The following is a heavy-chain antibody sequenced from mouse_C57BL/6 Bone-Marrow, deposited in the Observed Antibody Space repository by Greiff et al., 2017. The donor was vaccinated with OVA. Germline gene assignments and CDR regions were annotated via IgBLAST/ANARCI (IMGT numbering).Heavy chain of an antibody. CDR2: IYPRSGNT. CDR1: GYTFTSYG. J-gene: IGHJ4*01. V-gene: IGHV1-81*01. Sequence: QVQLKQSGAELARPGASVKLSCKASGYTFTSYGISWVKQRTGQGLEWIGEIYPRSGNTYYNEKFKGKATLTADKSSSTAYMELRSLTSEDSAVYFCARRGRTFYAMDYWGQGTSVTVSS. CDR3: ARRGRTFYAMDY.